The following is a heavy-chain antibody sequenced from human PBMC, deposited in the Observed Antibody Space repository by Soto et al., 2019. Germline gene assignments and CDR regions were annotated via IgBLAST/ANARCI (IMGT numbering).Heavy chain of an antibody. CDR1: GGSISIYY. Sequence: SETLSLTCTVSGGSISIYYLSWIRQPPGKALEWIGYIYYSGSTNYNPSLKSRVTISVDTSKNQFSLKLSSVTAADTAVYYCAREIRSIAAYNWFDPWGQGTLVTVSS. J-gene: IGHJ5*02. V-gene: IGHV4-59*01. CDR2: IYYSGST. CDR3: AREIRSIAAYNWFDP. D-gene: IGHD6-6*01.